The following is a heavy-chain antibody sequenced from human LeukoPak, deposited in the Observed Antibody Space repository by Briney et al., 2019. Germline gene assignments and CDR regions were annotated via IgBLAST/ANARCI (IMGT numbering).Heavy chain of an antibody. CDR2: TTSKGNNYIT. J-gene: IGHJ6*04. CDR3: ARMTFGGMDV. D-gene: IGHD3-16*01. V-gene: IGHV3-72*01. Sequence: GGSLRLSCVVSGLTLSDQYMEWVRQAPGKGLEWVGRTTSKGNNYITEYAASVRGRFTISRGDSRNSVYLQMNSLKTEDTAVYYCARMTFGGMDVWGKGATVTVSS. CDR1: GLTLSDQY.